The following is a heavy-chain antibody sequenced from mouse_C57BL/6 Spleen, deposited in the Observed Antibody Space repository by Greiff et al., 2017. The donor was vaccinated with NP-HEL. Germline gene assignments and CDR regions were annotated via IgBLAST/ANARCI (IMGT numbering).Heavy chain of an antibody. J-gene: IGHJ2*01. CDR3: ARSYDCPFDY. V-gene: IGHV5-4*03. Sequence: DVKLVESGGGLVKPGGSLKLSCAASGFTFSSYAMSWVRQTPEKRLEWVATISDGGSYTYYPDNVKGRFTISRDNAKNNLYLQMSHLKSEDTAMYYCARSYDCPFDYWGQGTTLTVSS. D-gene: IGHD2-4*01. CDR1: GFTFSSYA. CDR2: ISDGGSYT.